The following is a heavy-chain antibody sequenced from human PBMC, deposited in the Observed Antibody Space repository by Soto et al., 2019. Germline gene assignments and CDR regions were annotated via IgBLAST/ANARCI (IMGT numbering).Heavy chain of an antibody. CDR2: IYYSGST. Sequence: SETLSLTXTVSGGSISSGDCYWSWIRQPPGKGLEWIGYIYYSGSTYYNPSLKSRVTITVDTSKNQFSLKLSSVTAADTAVYYCPRDWRYDSSGYYYGMDVWGQGTTVTVSS. CDR1: GGSISSGDCY. D-gene: IGHD3-22*01. J-gene: IGHJ6*02. V-gene: IGHV4-30-4*01. CDR3: PRDWRYDSSGYYYGMDV.